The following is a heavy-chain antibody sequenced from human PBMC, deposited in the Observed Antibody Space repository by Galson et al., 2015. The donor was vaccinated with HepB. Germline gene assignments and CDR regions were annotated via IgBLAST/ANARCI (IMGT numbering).Heavy chain of an antibody. V-gene: IGHV3-11*06. D-gene: IGHD4-17*01. CDR3: ARVAASDYGDRAHFDY. J-gene: IGHJ4*02. Sequence: SLRLSCAASGFTFSDYYMTWIRQAPGKGLEWLSYISASGTYTNYAGSVKGRFTISRDNAKNSLYLQMNSLRAEDTAVFYCARVAASDYGDRAHFDYWGQGTLVTVSS. CDR2: ISASGTYT. CDR1: GFTFSDYY.